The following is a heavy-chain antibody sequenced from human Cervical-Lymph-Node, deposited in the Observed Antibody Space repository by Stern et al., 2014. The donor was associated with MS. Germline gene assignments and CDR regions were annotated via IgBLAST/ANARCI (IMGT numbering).Heavy chain of an antibody. J-gene: IGHJ6*02. Sequence: VHLVESGADVKKPGSSLKVSCKASSYTFSSYGIAWVRQAPGQGLEWMGWISGYDGDTNYAPKLQGRVTLTTDPSTRTAYMEIRSLRFDDTAVYYCARAYFDSYGLDVWGQGTTVTVSS. D-gene: IGHD3-9*01. V-gene: IGHV1-18*04. CDR3: ARAYFDSYGLDV. CDR2: ISGYDGDT. CDR1: SYTFSSYG.